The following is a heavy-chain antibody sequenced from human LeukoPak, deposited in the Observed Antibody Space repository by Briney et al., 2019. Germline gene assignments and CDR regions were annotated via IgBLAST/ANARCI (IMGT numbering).Heavy chain of an antibody. Sequence: SETLSLTCTVSGGSISSSSYYRGWIRQPPGKGLEWIGSIYYSGSTYYNPSLKSRVTILIDTSKNQFSLRLRSVTAADTAVYYCASLRKRGGAFDLWGQGKVVTVSS. CDR1: GGSISSSSYY. CDR3: ASLRKRGGAFDL. J-gene: IGHJ3*01. CDR2: IYYSGST. V-gene: IGHV4-39*07.